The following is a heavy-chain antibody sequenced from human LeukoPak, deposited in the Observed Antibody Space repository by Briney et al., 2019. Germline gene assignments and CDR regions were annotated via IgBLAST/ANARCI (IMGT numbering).Heavy chain of an antibody. Sequence: GGSLRLSCAASGFTFSSYWMSWVRQAPGKGLEWVANIKQDGSEKYYVDSVKGRFTISRDNAKNSLYLQMNSLRAEDTAVYYCARGDYYGSGSYYGDYWGQGTLVTVSS. D-gene: IGHD3-10*01. CDR1: GFTFSSYW. J-gene: IGHJ4*02. CDR2: IKQDGSEK. CDR3: ARGDYYGSGSYYGDY. V-gene: IGHV3-7*01.